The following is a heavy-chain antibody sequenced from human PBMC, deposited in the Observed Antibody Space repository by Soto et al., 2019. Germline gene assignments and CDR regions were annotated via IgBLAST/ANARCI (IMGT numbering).Heavy chain of an antibody. CDR2: INHSGST. D-gene: IGHD2-15*01. CDR3: ARAAIVVVVAGHRPFDP. Sequence: PSETLSLTCSVYGGSFSGYYWSWIRQPPGKGLEWIGEINHSGSTNYNPSLKSRVTISVDTSKNQFSLKLSSVTAADTAVYYCARAAIVVVVAGHRPFDPWGQGTLVTV. V-gene: IGHV4-34*01. J-gene: IGHJ5*02. CDR1: GGSFSGYY.